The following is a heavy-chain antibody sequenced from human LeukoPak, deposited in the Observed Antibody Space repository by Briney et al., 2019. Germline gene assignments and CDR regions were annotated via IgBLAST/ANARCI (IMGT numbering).Heavy chain of an antibody. CDR2: IYYSGST. J-gene: IGHJ4*02. V-gene: IGHV4-39*07. CDR1: GGSISSSSYY. CDR3: ARDLVKPTYYYGSGSYYDY. Sequence: PSETLSLTCTVSGGSISSSSYYWGWIRQPPGKGLEWIGSIYYSGSTYYNPSLKSRVTISVDTSKNQFSLKLSSVTAADTAVYYCARDLVKPTYYYGSGSYYDYWGQGTLVTVSS. D-gene: IGHD3-10*01.